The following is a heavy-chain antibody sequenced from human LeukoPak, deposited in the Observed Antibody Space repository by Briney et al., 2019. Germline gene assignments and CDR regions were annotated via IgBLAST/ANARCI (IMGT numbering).Heavy chain of an antibody. CDR2: ISYEGGNR. D-gene: IGHD5-12*01. CDR1: GFTFDTYG. Sequence: GGSLRLSCAASGFTFDTYGLHWVRQARGKGLEWVAAISYEGGNRYYANSVKGRFAISRDNLQTTLYLQMDSLGDDDTAVYYCARVLGNGYSGFDLFNYGMDVWGQGTTVTVSS. J-gene: IGHJ6*02. CDR3: ARVLGNGYSGFDLFNYGMDV. V-gene: IGHV3-30*09.